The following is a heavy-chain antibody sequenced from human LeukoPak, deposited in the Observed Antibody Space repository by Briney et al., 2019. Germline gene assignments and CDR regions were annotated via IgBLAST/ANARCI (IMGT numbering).Heavy chain of an antibody. CDR3: ARDRVGATTNFDY. V-gene: IGHV3-53*01. Sequence: GGSLRLSCAASGFTFSSNYMSWVRQAPGKGLDWVSVIYSGGNTYYADSVKGRFTISRDNSKNTLYLRMNSLRAEDTAVYYCARDRVGATTNFDYWGQGTLVTVSS. CDR2: IYSGGNT. D-gene: IGHD1-26*01. J-gene: IGHJ4*02. CDR1: GFTFSSNY.